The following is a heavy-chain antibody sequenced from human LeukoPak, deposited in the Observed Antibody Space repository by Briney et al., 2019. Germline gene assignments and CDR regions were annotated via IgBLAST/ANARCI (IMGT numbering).Heavy chain of an antibody. CDR2: ISWNSGSI. J-gene: IGHJ3*02. CDR3: ASLLAAFDI. V-gene: IGHV3-9*01. Sequence: GRSLRFSCAASGFTFDDYAMHWVRQAPGKGLEWVSGISWNSGSIGYADSVKGRFTISRDNAKNSLYLQMNSLRAEDTALYYCASLLAAFDIWGQGTMVTVSS. CDR1: GFTFDDYA.